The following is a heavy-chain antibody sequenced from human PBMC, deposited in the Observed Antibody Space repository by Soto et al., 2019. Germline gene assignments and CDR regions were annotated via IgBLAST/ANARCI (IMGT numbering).Heavy chain of an antibody. Sequence: QVQLVESGGGVVQPGRSLRLSCAASGITFSSYGMHWVRQAPGKGLEWVAVIGYDGSDKYYADSVKGRCTISRDNSKNTLYLQMNSLRAEDTAVYYCARDIDPYFDVWGRGTLVIVSP. CDR1: GITFSSYG. D-gene: IGHD3-16*02. CDR2: IGYDGSDK. CDR3: ARDIDPYFDV. J-gene: IGHJ2*01. V-gene: IGHV3-33*01.